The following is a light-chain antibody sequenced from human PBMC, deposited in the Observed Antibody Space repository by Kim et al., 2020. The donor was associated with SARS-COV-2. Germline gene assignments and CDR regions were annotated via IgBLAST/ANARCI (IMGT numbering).Light chain of an antibody. V-gene: IGLV3-1*01. CDR3: QAWDSSHVV. J-gene: IGLJ2*01. CDR1: KLGDKY. Sequence: SVSPGQTASITCSGDKLGDKYACWYQQKPGQSPVLVIYQDSKRPSGVPERFSASNSGNTATLTISGTQAMDEADYYCQAWDSSHVVFGGGTQLTVL. CDR2: QDS.